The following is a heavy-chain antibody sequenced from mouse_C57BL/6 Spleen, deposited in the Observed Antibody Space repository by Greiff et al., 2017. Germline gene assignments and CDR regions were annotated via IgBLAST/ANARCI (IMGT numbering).Heavy chain of an antibody. Sequence: QVQLQQSGAELVKPGASVKLSCKASGYTFTSYWMHWVKQRPGRGLEWIGRIDPNSGGTKYNEQFKSTATLPVAKPSSTAHMQVSSLTSEDSAVYYCERSRGFTTVLATGNYYAIDYWGQGTSVTVSS. CDR3: ERSRGFTTVLATGNYYAIDY. D-gene: IGHD1-1*01. V-gene: IGHV1-72*01. J-gene: IGHJ4*01. CDR2: IDPNSGGT. CDR1: GYTFTSYW.